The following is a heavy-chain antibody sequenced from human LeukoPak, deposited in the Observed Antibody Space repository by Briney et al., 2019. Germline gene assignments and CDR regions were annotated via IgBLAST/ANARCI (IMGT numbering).Heavy chain of an antibody. CDR1: GFTFDDYA. CDR3: ARYLDYSNHKNWFDP. V-gene: IGHV3-20*01. J-gene: IGHJ5*02. CDR2: INWNGGST. D-gene: IGHD4-11*01. Sequence: GRSLRLSCAASGFTFDDYAMHWVRQAPGKGLEWVSGINWNGGSTGYADSVKGRFTISRDNAKNSLYLQMNSLRAEDTALYHCARYLDYSNHKNWFDPWGQGTLVTVSS.